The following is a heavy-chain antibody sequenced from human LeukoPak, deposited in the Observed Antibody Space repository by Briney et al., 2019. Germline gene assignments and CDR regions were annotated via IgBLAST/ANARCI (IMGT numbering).Heavy chain of an antibody. J-gene: IGHJ4*02. CDR1: GFTFSDYY. CDR3: ARDSNYYYDSSGYYPQFYY. V-gene: IGHV3-11*04. Sequence: GGSLRLSCAASGFTFSDYYMSWIRQAPGKGLEWVSYISSSGSTIYYADSVKGRFTISRDNAKNSLYLQMNSLRAEDTAVYYCARDSNYYYDSSGYYPQFYYWGPGTLVTVSS. CDR2: ISSSGSTI. D-gene: IGHD3-22*01.